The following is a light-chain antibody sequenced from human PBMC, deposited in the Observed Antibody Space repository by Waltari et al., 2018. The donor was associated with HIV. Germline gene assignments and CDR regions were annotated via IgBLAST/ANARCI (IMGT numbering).Light chain of an antibody. V-gene: IGKV1-39*01. Sequence: DIQMTQSPSSLSASVGDRVNLTCRASQTVTGYLNWYQQKPGRAPNLLIYGASTLQSGVPSRFSGSGSVTDYTLTISSLQPDDFATYFCQQSYSIPYTFGLGTKLEIK. CDR2: GAS. CDR1: QTVTGY. J-gene: IGKJ2*01. CDR3: QQSYSIPYT.